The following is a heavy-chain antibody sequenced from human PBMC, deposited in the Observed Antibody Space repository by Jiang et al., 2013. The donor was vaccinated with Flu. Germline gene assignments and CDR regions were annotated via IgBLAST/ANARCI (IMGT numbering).Heavy chain of an antibody. Sequence: LGRTYYRSKWYNDYAVSVKSRITINPDTSKNQFSLQLNSVTPEDTAVYYCARADTAMVREAFDIWGQGTMVTVSS. CDR3: ARADTAMVREAFDI. D-gene: IGHD5-18*01. J-gene: IGHJ3*02. V-gene: IGHV6-1*01. CDR2: TYYRSKWYN.